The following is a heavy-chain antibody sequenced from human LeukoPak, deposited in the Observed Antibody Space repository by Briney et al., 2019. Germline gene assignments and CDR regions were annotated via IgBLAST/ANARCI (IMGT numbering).Heavy chain of an antibody. CDR1: GGSISSGGYY. J-gene: IGHJ3*02. CDR3: AMTYEHLLNSGCSSTSCYTIAAFDI. V-gene: IGHV4-31*03. D-gene: IGHD2-2*02. CDR2: IYYSGST. Sequence: SETLSLTCTVSGGSISSGGYYWSWIRQHPGKGLEWIGYIYYSGSTYYNPSLKSRVTISVDTSKNQLSLKLSSVTAADTAVYYCAMTYEHLLNSGCSSTSCYTIAAFDIWGQGTMVTVSS.